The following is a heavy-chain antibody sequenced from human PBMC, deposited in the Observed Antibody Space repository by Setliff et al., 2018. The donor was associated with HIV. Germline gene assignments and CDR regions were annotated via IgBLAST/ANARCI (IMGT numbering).Heavy chain of an antibody. CDR2: ISAYNGNT. CDR1: GYTFTSYG. D-gene: IGHD3-22*01. V-gene: IGHV1-18*01. J-gene: IGHJ6*03. Sequence: ASVKVSCKASGYTFTSYGISWVRQAPGQGLEWMGWISAYNGNTNYAQKLQGRVTMTTDTSTSTAYMELRSLRSDDTAVYYCARDLPMIVVAGTGSGVTGYYYYCMDVWGKGTMVTAP. CDR3: ARDLPMIVVAGTGSGVTGYYYYCMDV.